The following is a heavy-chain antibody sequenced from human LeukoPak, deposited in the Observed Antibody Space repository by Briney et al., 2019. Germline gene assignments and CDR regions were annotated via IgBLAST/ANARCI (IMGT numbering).Heavy chain of an antibody. CDR3: ARDRGYYYGSAPRYGMDV. CDR2: ISYDGSNK. J-gene: IGHJ6*02. D-gene: IGHD3-10*01. CDR1: GFTFSSYA. Sequence: PGGSLRLSCAASGFTFSSYAMTWVRQAPGKGLEWVAVISYDGSNKYYADSVKGRFTISRDNSKNTLYLQMNSLRAEDTAVYYCARDRGYYYGSAPRYGMDVWGQGTTVTVSS. V-gene: IGHV3-30-3*01.